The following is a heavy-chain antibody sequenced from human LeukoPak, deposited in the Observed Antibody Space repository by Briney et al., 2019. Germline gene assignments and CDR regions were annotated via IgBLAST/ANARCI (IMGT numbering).Heavy chain of an antibody. D-gene: IGHD3-10*01. J-gene: IGHJ5*02. Sequence: GGSLRLSCAASGLTFSSYSMNWVRQAPGKGLEWVSSISTSSNYIYYADSVKGRFTISRDNAKNSLYLQMNSLRAEDTAVYYCAREPKRFGELSTFWFDPWGQGTLVTVSS. CDR3: AREPKRFGELSTFWFDP. CDR1: GLTFSSYS. V-gene: IGHV3-21*01. CDR2: ISTSSNYI.